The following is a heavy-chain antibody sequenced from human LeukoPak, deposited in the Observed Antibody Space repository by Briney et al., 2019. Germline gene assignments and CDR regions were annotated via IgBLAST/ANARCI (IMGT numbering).Heavy chain of an antibody. Sequence: ASVKVSCKASGYTFTSYGISWVRQAPGQGLEWMGRIIPILGIANYAQKFQGRVTITADKSTSTAYMELSSLRSEDTAVYYCARDYYDSSGYSLYYYYGMDVWGQGTTVTVSS. CDR1: GYTFTSYG. CDR2: IIPILGIA. D-gene: IGHD3-22*01. J-gene: IGHJ6*02. V-gene: IGHV1-69*04. CDR3: ARDYYDSSGYSLYYYYGMDV.